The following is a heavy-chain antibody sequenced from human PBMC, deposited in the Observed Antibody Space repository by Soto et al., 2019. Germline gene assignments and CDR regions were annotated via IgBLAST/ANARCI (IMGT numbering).Heavy chain of an antibody. CDR2: IYYSGST. V-gene: IGHV4-59*01. J-gene: IGHJ4*02. Sequence: SETLSLTCTVSGGSISSYYWSWIRQPPGKGLEWIGYIYYSGSTNYNPSLKSRVTISVDTSKNQFSLKLSSVTAADTAVYYCARTRRFLGFDYWGQGTLVTVSS. CDR3: ARTRRFLGFDY. CDR1: GGSISSYY. D-gene: IGHD3-3*01.